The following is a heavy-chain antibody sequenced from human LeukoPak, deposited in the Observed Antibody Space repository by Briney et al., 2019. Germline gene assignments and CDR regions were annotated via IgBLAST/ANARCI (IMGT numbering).Heavy chain of an antibody. V-gene: IGHV1-2*02. D-gene: IGHD6-13*01. CDR2: INPNSGGT. CDR3: ARGIPGIAAAGYPDYFDY. Sequence: ASVKVSCKASGYTFTGYYMHWVRQAPGQGLEWMGWINPNSGGTNYAQKFQGRVTMTRDTSISTAYMELSRLRSDDTAVYYCARGIPGIAAAGYPDYFDYWGQGTLVTVSS. CDR1: GYTFTGYY. J-gene: IGHJ4*02.